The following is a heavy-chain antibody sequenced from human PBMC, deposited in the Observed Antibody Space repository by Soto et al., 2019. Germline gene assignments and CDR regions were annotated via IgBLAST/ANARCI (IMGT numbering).Heavy chain of an antibody. J-gene: IGHJ4*02. CDR1: GYTFTSYA. V-gene: IGHV1-3*01. Sequence: QVQLVQSGAEVKKPGASVKLSCKASGYTFTSYAIQWVRQAPGQRLEWMGWIVVGSGNTKYSQRFQGRVTITKDTPATTAYMKLSSLRSEDTAVYYCARSDSRTVDYWGQGTQVTVSS. D-gene: IGHD3-22*01. CDR3: ARSDSRTVDY. CDR2: IVVGSGNT.